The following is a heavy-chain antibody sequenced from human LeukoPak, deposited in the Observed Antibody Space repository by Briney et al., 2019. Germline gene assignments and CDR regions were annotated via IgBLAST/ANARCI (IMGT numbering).Heavy chain of an antibody. CDR2: IYYSGST. D-gene: IGHD6-6*01. CDR3: ARHSSAARPNFDY. J-gene: IGHJ4*02. CDR1: GGSISSSTSY. Sequence: ASETLSLTCSVSGGSISSSTSYWGWIRQPPGKGLEWIGTIYYSGSTYYNPSLKSRVTISVDTSKNQFSLEVTSMTAADTAVYYCARHSSAARPNFDYWGQGTQVTVSS. V-gene: IGHV4-39*01.